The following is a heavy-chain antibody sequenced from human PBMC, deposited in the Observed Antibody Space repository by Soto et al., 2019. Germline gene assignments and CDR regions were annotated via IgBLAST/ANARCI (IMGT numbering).Heavy chain of an antibody. Sequence: QVQLVQSGAEVQKPGSSVKVSCKASGGTFSPYTINWWRQAPGQGLEWMGRIIPFHGVTNYAQKFQARVTITADKSTSTAYMELSGLRFEDTAMYYCTRDWEITVSTWSFGGFWGRGTLVTVSS. CDR3: TRDWEITVSTWSFGGF. D-gene: IGHD3-10*01. CDR1: GGTFSPYT. CDR2: IIPFHGVT. V-gene: IGHV1-69*08. J-gene: IGHJ4*02.